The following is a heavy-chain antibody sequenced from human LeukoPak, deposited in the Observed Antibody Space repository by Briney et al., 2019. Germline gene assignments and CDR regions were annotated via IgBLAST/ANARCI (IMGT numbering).Heavy chain of an antibody. V-gene: IGHV4-31*03. D-gene: IGHD2-2*01. Sequence: SETLSLTCTVSGGSISSGGYYWSWIRQHPGKGLEWIGYIYYSGSTYYNPSLKSRVTISVDTSKNQFSLKLSSVTAADTVVYYCARAAAGYCSSTSCYATNWFDPWGQGTLVTVSS. CDR2: IYYSGST. CDR1: GGSISSGGYY. CDR3: ARAAAGYCSSTSCYATNWFDP. J-gene: IGHJ5*02.